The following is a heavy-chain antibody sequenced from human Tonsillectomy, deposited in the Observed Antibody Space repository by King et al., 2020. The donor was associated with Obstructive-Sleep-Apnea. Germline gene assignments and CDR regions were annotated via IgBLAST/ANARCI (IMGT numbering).Heavy chain of an antibody. Sequence: VQLVESGGGVVQPGRSLRLSCAASGFTFSSYAMHWVRQAPGKGLEWVAIISFDGSNKYYDDGRNKYYADSVKGRFTVSRDSSKNTLYLQMNSLRAEDTAVYYCAREDKGGLDYWGQGTLVTVSS. CDR3: AREDKGGLDY. V-gene: IGHV3-30*04. CDR1: GFTFSSYA. D-gene: IGHD2-15*01. J-gene: IGHJ4*02. CDR2: ISFDGSNKYYDDGRNK.